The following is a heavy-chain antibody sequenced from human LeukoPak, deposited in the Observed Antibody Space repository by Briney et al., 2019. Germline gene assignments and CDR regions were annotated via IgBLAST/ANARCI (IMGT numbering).Heavy chain of an antibody. J-gene: IGHJ4*02. V-gene: IGHV3-15*01. Sequence: GSLRLSCAASGFTFSNAWMSWVRQAPGKGLEWVGRIKSKTDGGTTDYAAPVKGRFTISRDDSKNTLYLQMNSLKTEDSAVYYCTSAPPPEGYCSSTSCPWDYWGQGTLVTVSS. CDR2: IKSKTDGGTT. CDR1: GFTFSNAW. CDR3: TSAPPPEGYCSSTSCPWDY. D-gene: IGHD2-2*01.